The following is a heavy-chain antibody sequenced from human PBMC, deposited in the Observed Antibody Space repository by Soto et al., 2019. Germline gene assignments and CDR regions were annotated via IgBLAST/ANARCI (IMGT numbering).Heavy chain of an antibody. CDR2: IKPDGSEK. CDR3: VRDWRDGYDHSFNH. CDR1: GFTFNSYY. D-gene: IGHD5-12*01. J-gene: IGHJ4*02. Sequence: EVQLVESGGGLVQPGGSLRLSCAASGFTFNSYYMSWVRQAPGKGLEWVANIKPDGSEKYYVDSVEGRFTISRDNARNSLYLQMNSLRAEDTAVYYCVRDWRDGYDHSFNHWGQGTPVTVSS. V-gene: IGHV3-7*03.